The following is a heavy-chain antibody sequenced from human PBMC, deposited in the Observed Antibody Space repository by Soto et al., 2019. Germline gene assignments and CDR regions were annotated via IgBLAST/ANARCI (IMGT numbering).Heavy chain of an antibody. J-gene: IGHJ5*02. V-gene: IGHV1-18*04. CDR1: GYTFNSYG. Sequence: SVKFSCKASGYTFNSYGISWVRQAPGQGLEWMGWISAYNGDTNYAQKVQGRVIMTTDTSTNTAYMELRSLTSDDTAIYYCARDHWKSGTYTSWFDPWGQGTLVTVSS. CDR3: ARDHWKSGTYTSWFDP. CDR2: ISAYNGDT. D-gene: IGHD1-26*01.